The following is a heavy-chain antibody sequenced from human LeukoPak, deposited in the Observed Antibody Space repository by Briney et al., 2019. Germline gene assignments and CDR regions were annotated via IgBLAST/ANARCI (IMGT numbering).Heavy chain of an antibody. J-gene: IGHJ4*02. V-gene: IGHV3-64D*06. Sequence: GGSLRPSCSASGFTFSSYAMHWVRQAPGKGLEYVSAISSNGGSTYYADSVKGRFTNSRDNSKNTLYLQMSSLRAEDTAVYYCVKDLLVGTTGYWGQGTLVTVSS. CDR2: ISSNGGST. CDR3: VKDLLVGTTGY. CDR1: GFTFSSYA. D-gene: IGHD1-1*01.